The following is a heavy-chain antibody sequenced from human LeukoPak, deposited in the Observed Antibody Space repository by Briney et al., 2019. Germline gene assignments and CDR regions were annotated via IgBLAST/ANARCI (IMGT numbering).Heavy chain of an antibody. J-gene: IGHJ4*02. Sequence: GGSLRLSCAASGFTFSSFGMSLVRQAPGKGLEWVSAISGSGRSTYYADSVKGRFTISSDTSKNTLYLQMNSLTAEDTALYDCAKRFSCSSTTCYGFDSWGQGTLVTVSS. CDR1: GFTFSSFG. CDR3: AKRFSCSSTTCYGFDS. CDR2: ISGSGRST. D-gene: IGHD2-2*01. V-gene: IGHV3-23*01.